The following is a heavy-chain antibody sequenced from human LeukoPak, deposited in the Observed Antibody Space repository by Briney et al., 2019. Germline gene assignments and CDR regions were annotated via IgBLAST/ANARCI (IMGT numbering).Heavy chain of an antibody. D-gene: IGHD1-14*01. CDR3: AREARNFAFDI. CDR1: GYTFTSYY. J-gene: IGHJ3*02. V-gene: IGHV1-46*03. Sequence: ASVKVSCKASGYTFTSYYMHWVGQAPGQGLEWMGIINPSGGSTSYAQKFQGRVTMTRDTSTSTVYMELSSLRSEDTAVYYCAREARNFAFDIWGQGTMVTVSS. CDR2: INPSGGST.